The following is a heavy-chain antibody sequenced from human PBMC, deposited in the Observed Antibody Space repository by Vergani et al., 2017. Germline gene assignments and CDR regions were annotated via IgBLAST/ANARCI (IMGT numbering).Heavy chain of an antibody. CDR2: IYYSGST. Sequence: VQLQESGPGLVKPSETLSLTCTVSGGSISSYYWSWIRQPPGKGLEWIGYIYYSGSTNYNPALKSRVTISVDTSKNQFSLKLRSVTAADTAVYYCARSSCGSSGWFSHLGYWGQGTLVTVSS. D-gene: IGHD6-19*01. V-gene: IGHV4-59*01. CDR3: ARSSCGSSGWFSHLGY. J-gene: IGHJ4*02. CDR1: GGSISSYY.